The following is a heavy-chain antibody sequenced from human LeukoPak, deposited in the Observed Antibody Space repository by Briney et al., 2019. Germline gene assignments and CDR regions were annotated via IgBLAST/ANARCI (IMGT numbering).Heavy chain of an antibody. D-gene: IGHD3-10*01. CDR2: IYYSGST. Sequence: SSQTLSVTRTVSGGSISRAGYYWSWIRQHPGKGLEWIGYIYYSGSTYYNPSLKSRVTISVDTSKNQFSLKLSSVTDADTAVYYCARVIGGSYGTLVRRVIQYWGQGTLVTVSS. V-gene: IGHV4-31*03. CDR3: ARVIGGSYGTLVRRVIQY. CDR1: GGSISRAGYY. J-gene: IGHJ4*02.